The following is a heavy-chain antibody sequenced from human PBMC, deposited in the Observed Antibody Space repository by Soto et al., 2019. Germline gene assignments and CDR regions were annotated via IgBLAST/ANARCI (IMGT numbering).Heavy chain of an antibody. V-gene: IGHV3-30-3*01. CDR3: ARGDQYDILHRYYAMDV. CDR2: IAYDGINK. CDR1: GFTFNKFD. D-gene: IGHD1-26*01. Sequence: QVQLVESGGGVVQPGTSLRLSCVASGFTFNKFDMHWIRQTPDKRLQWVAFIAYDGINKYYTGSVKGRFSVSRDNSKNTVSLQMNNLRLEDTATYFCARGDQYDILHRYYAMDVWGPGTTVTISS. J-gene: IGHJ6*02.